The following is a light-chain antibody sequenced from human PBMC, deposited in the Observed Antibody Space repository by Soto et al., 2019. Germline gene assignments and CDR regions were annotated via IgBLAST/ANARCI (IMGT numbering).Light chain of an antibody. CDR2: RAS. CDR3: KQYNSYSWT. CDR1: QGISND. Sequence: QMTQSPSSLSASVGDRVTITCRASQGISNDLGWYQQKPGKAPKLLIYRASALESGVPSRFSGSGSGTEFTLTISSLQPDEFATYYCKQYNSYSWTFGQGTKVDNK. J-gene: IGKJ1*01. V-gene: IGKV1-5*03.